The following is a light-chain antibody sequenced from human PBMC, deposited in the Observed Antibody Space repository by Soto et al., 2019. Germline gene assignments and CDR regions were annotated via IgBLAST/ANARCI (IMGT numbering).Light chain of an antibody. J-gene: IGLJ2*01. CDR2: DVT. CDR3: SFFTSTSTLI. Sequence: QSALTQPASVSGSPGQSITISCTGTSSDVGGYNFVSWYQHHPGKAPKLIIYDVTNRPSGVSNRFSGSKSGDTASLTISGLQAEDAADYYCSFFTSTSTLIFGGGTKVTVL. CDR1: SSDVGGYNF. V-gene: IGLV2-14*03.